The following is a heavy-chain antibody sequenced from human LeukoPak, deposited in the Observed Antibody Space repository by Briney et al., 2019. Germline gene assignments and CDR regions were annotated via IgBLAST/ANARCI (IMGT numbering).Heavy chain of an antibody. CDR3: ARPMTGYYDFWSGCDY. Sequence: SETLSLTCTVSGGSISKSNYYWGWIRQPPGKGLEWIGSIHYSGSTYYNPSLKSRVTISVDTSKNQFSLKLSSVTAADTAVYYCARPMTGYYDFWSGCDYWGQGTLVTVSS. D-gene: IGHD3-3*01. CDR1: GGSISKSNYY. V-gene: IGHV4-39*01. CDR2: IHYSGST. J-gene: IGHJ4*02.